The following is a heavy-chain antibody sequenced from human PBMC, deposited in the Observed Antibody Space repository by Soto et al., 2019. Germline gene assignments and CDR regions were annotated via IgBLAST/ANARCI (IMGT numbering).Heavy chain of an antibody. CDR2: VYYSGTT. Sequence: DTLSLTCSVSGGSVSNKTYYWSWIRQPPGKRLEWIGYVYYSGTTNYNPSLKSRVTISVDLSKNQFSLRLSSVTTADTALYYCARTTAVPNTLRSRYFFDYWGQGTLVTVSS. CDR3: ARTTAVPNTLRSRYFFDY. V-gene: IGHV4-61*01. D-gene: IGHD4-17*01. J-gene: IGHJ4*02. CDR1: GGSVSNKTYY.